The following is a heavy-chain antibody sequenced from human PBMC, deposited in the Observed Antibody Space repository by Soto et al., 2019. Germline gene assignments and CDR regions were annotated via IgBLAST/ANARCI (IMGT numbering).Heavy chain of an antibody. D-gene: IGHD2-15*01. V-gene: IGHV3-23*03. CDR1: GFSFSACS. Sequence: GGSLRLSCAASGFSFSACSMNWVRQTPGRGLEWVSFIDLSGTTTYYRDSVKGRFTIFKDKSRNTVYLQMRSLTVEDAAIYYCTKDRVPDGIYSFDYWGQGALVTVSS. CDR2: IDLSGTTT. CDR3: TKDRVPDGIYSFDY. J-gene: IGHJ4*02.